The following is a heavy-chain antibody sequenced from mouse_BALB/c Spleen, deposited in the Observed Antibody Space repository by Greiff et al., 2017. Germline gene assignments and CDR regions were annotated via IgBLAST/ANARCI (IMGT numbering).Heavy chain of an antibody. V-gene: IGHV5-12-2*01. J-gene: IGHJ2*01. Sequence: DVHLVESGGGLVQPGGSLKLSCAASGFTFSSYTMSWVRQTPEKRLEWVAYISNGGGSTYYPDTVKGRFTISRDNAKNTLYLQMSSLKSEDTAMYYCAREGYGSLDYWGQGTTLTVSS. CDR3: AREGYGSLDY. D-gene: IGHD1-1*01. CDR1: GFTFSSYT. CDR2: ISNGGGST.